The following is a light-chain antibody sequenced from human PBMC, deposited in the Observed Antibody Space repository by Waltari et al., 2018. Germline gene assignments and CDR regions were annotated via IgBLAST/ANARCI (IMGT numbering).Light chain of an antibody. V-gene: IGKV1-33*01. J-gene: IGKJ3*01. CDR3: QRYDNLPMFA. CDR2: DVS. CDR1: QDISNY. Sequence: IQLTQSPSSLSASVGDRVTITCRASQDISNYLNWYQQKPGKAPKLLIHDVSSLETGVPSRFSGSQSGTYFTLTISSLQPEDIATYYCQRYDNLPMFAFGPGTKVDIK.